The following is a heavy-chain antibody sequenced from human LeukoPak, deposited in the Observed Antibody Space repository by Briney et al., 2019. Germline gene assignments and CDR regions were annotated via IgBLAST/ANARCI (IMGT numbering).Heavy chain of an antibody. V-gene: IGHV1-69*01. CDR3: ARSSGAGDAFDI. CDR2: IIPIFGTA. J-gene: IGHJ3*02. Sequence: GSWVKVSCKASGGTFSSYAISSVRQAPGQGLEWMGGIIPIFGTANYAQKFQGRVTITADESTSTAYMELSSLRSEDTAVYYCARSSGAGDAFDIWGQGTMVTVSS. CDR1: GGTFSSYA. D-gene: IGHD1-14*01.